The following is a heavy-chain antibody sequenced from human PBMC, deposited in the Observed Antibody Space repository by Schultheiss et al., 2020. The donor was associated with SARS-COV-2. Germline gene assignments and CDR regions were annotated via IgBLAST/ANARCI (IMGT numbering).Heavy chain of an antibody. CDR2: IYYSGST. V-gene: IGHV4-31*03. CDR3: ARDGYSYGYGMDV. D-gene: IGHD5-18*01. Sequence: SETLSLTCTVSGGSISSGGYYWSWIRQHPGKGLEWIGYIYYSGSTYYNPSLKSRVTISVDTSKNQFSLKLSSVTAADTAVYYCARDGYSYGYGMDVWGQGTTVTVSS. J-gene: IGHJ6*02. CDR1: GGSISSGGYY.